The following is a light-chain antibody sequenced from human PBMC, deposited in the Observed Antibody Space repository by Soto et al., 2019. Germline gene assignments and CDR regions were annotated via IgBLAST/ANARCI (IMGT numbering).Light chain of an antibody. J-gene: IGLJ3*02. V-gene: IGLV2-14*01. CDR2: EVS. Sequence: QSALTQPASVSGSPGQSIAISCTGSSSDVGGYNYVSWYQQHPGKAPKLMLYEVSNRPSGVSNRFSGSKSGNTASLTISGLQAEDEADYYCTSYTSSGTWVFGGGPQLTVL. CDR3: TSYTSSGTWV. CDR1: SSDVGGYNY.